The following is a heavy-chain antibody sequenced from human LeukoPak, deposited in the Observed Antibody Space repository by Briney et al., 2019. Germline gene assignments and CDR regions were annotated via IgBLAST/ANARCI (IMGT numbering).Heavy chain of an antibody. CDR1: GGSISSYY. CDR3: AARYSQYDFWSGYSPFDP. J-gene: IGHJ5*02. CDR2: IYTSGST. V-gene: IGHV4-4*07. D-gene: IGHD3-3*01. Sequence: PSETLSLTCTVSGGSISSYYWSWIRQPAGKGLEWIGRIYTSGSTNYNPSLKSRVTMSVDTSKNQFSLKLSSVTAADTAVYYCAARYSQYDFWSGYSPFDPWGQGTLVTVSS.